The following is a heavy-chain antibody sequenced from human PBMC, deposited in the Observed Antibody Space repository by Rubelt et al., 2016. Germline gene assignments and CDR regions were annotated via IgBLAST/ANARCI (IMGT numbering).Heavy chain of an antibody. V-gene: IGHV4-34*01. CDR3: ARRSSEAGTADFDY. Sequence: KGPEWVGEVNHSGSSNYNPSLKSRVTISVDTSKNQFSLKLRSVTAADTAVYYCARRSSEAGTADFDYWGQGTLVTVSS. J-gene: IGHJ4*02. CDR2: VNHSGSS. D-gene: IGHD6-19*01.